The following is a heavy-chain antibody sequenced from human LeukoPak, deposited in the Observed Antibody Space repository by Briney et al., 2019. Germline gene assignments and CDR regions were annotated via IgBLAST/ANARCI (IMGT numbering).Heavy chain of an antibody. V-gene: IGHV3-11*01. D-gene: IGHD2-2*02. CDR1: GFTFSDYY. CDR2: ISSDTTT. Sequence: GGSLRLSCAASGFTFSDYYMSWIRQAPGKGLEWISYISSDTTTYYADSVRGRFTIPRDNAKNSLYLQMNSLRAEDTAVYYCARYCSSTSCYIGSAEYFQDWGQGTLVAVSS. CDR3: ARYCSSTSCYIGSAEYFQD. J-gene: IGHJ1*01.